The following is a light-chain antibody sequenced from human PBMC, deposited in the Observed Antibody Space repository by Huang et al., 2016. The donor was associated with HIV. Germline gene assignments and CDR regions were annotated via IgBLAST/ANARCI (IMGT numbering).Light chain of an antibody. CDR3: QQSYGIPRT. CDR1: QNISKY. CDR2: GNS. J-gene: IGKJ2*01. V-gene: IGKV1-39*01. Sequence: DIQMTQSPSSLSASVGDTVIITCRASQNISKYLNWYQQVPGRAPKLLIYGNSNLKGGVSLLRFSGRASGTDITLTITSLQPEDAATYFCQQSYGIPRTFGLGT.